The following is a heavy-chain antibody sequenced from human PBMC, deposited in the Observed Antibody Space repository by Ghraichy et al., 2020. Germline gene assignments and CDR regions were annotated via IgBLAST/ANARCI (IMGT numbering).Heavy chain of an antibody. CDR2: IYTSGST. D-gene: IGHD3-3*01. CDR1: GGSISSYY. CDR3: ARDEVRGYDFWSGYYPKLYYFDY. V-gene: IGHV4-4*07. J-gene: IGHJ4*02. Sequence: SETLSLTCTVSGGSISSYYWSWIRQPAGKGLEWIGRIYTSGSTNYNPSLKSRVTMSVDTSKNQFSLKLSSVTAADTAVYYCARDEVRGYDFWSGYYPKLYYFDYWGQGTLVTVSS.